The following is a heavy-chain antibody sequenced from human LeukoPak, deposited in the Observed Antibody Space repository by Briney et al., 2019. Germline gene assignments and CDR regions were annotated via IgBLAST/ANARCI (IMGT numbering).Heavy chain of an antibody. V-gene: IGHV3-20*01. Sequence: PGGSLRLSCAASGFTFDDYGMSWVRQAPGKGLEWVSGINCNGGSTGYADSVKGRFTISRDNAKNSLYLQMNRVRVEDTALYHCARYPIHNDDILTGSFDYWGQGTLVTVSS. D-gene: IGHD3-9*01. CDR1: GFTFDDYG. CDR3: ARYPIHNDDILTGSFDY. CDR2: INCNGGST. J-gene: IGHJ4*02.